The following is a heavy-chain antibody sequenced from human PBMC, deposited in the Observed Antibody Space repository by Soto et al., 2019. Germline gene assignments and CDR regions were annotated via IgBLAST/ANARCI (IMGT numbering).Heavy chain of an antibody. J-gene: IGHJ4*02. CDR2: MHYTGFS. V-gene: IGHV4-59*02. D-gene: IGHD1-1*01. CDR3: ATAYGNAGYNY. CDR1: GDSVTSHY. Sequence: SETLSLTCSFSGDSVTSHYLTWIRQSPEKGLEWIGYMHYTGFSHYNPSLKSRLTISVDRSKNQFTLQLTSVTVADTAVYYCATAYGNAGYNYWGQGTLVTVSS.